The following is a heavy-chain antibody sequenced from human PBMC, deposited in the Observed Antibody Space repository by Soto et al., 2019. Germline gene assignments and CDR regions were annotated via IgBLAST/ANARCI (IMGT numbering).Heavy chain of an antibody. D-gene: IGHD6-13*01. J-gene: IGHJ6*02. Sequence: PSETLSLTCTVSGGSISSYYWSWIRQPPGKGLEWIGRIYYSGNTNYNPSLKSRVTMSVDTSKKQFSLKLTSVTAADTAVYYCARYSNNWFQTEGMDVWGQGTTVTVSS. CDR1: GGSISSYY. V-gene: IGHV4-59*12. CDR2: IYYSGNT. CDR3: ARYSNNWFQTEGMDV.